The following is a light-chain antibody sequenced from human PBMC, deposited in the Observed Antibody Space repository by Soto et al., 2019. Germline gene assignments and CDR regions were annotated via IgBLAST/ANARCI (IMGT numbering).Light chain of an antibody. CDR3: SSYTSNTPRLV. CDR2: DVN. CDR1: SSDVGGYNY. V-gene: IGLV2-14*03. J-gene: IGLJ2*01. Sequence: QSALTQPASMSGSPGQSITISCTGTSSDVGGYNYVSWYQHHPDKAPKLMIYDVNNRPSGVSNRFSGSKSGNTASLTISGLQAADEAAYYCSSYTSNTPRLVFGGGTKLTVL.